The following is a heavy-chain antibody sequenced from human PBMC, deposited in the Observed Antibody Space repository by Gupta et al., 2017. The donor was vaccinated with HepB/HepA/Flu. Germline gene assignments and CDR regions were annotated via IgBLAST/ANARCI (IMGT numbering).Heavy chain of an antibody. V-gene: IGHV3-7*01. CDR2: IKTDGSEQ. CDR3: VKVGRSIPGHL. CDR1: GFTFRNYW. D-gene: IGHD1-20*01. Sequence: EVQLVESGGGLVQPGGSLRLSCVASGFTFRNYWMSWVRQAPGKGLEWVANIKTDGSEQSYVDFVKGRFTISRDNVENSLYLQMNGLXGXDTAVYXCVKVGRSIPGHLWGQGTLVTVSS. J-gene: IGHJ4*02.